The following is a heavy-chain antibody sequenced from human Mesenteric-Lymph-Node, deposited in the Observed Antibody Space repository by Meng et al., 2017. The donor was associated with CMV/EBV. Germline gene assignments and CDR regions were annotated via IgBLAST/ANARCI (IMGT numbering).Heavy chain of an antibody. V-gene: IGHV4-61*01. D-gene: IGHD3-10*01. CDR1: GGSVSSGSYY. Sequence: CTVSGGSVSSGSYYWSWIRQPPGKGLEWIGYIYYSGSTNYNPSLKSRVTISVDTSKNQYSLKLSSVTAADTAVYYCARGPLWFGIFDYWGQGTLVTVSS. CDR3: ARGPLWFGIFDY. CDR2: IYYSGST. J-gene: IGHJ4*02.